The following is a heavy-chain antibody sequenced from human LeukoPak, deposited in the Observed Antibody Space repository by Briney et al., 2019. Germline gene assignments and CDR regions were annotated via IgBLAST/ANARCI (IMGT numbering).Heavy chain of an antibody. CDR1: GFTFSSYW. CDR3: ARDGGYYDILTGYFRTQALSY. V-gene: IGHV3-7*01. CDR2: IKQDGSEK. J-gene: IGHJ4*02. Sequence: GGSLRLSCAASGFTFSSYWMSWVRQAPGKGLEWVANIKQDGSEKYYVDSVKGRFTISRDNAKNSLYLQMNSLRAEDTAVYYCARDGGYYDILTGYFRTQALSYWGQGTLVTVSS. D-gene: IGHD3-9*01.